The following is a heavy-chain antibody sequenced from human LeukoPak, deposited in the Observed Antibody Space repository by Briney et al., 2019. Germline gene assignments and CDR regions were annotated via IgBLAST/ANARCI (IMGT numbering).Heavy chain of an antibody. Sequence: GGSLRLSCAASGFTFSSYWMSWVRQAPGKGLEWVAIIKQDGSEKYYVDSVKGRFTISRDNAKNTLYLQMNSLRAEDTAVYYCARLDYYGSGSYFPLYYYYYGMDVWGQGTTVTVSS. D-gene: IGHD3-10*01. J-gene: IGHJ6*02. V-gene: IGHV3-7*01. CDR1: GFTFSSYW. CDR3: ARLDYYGSGSYFPLYYYYYGMDV. CDR2: IKQDGSEK.